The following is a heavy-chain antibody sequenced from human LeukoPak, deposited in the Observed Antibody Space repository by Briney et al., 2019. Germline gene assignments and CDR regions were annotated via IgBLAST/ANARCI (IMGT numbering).Heavy chain of an antibody. Sequence: GGSLRLSCAASGFTFSSYSIHWVRQAPGKGLEWVAVIWYDGSNKYYADSVKGRFTISRDNSKNTLYLQMNSLRAEDTAVYYCARDANYDSSGYRDAFDIWGQGTMVTVSS. D-gene: IGHD3-22*01. J-gene: IGHJ3*02. CDR2: IWYDGSNK. CDR1: GFTFSSYS. V-gene: IGHV3-33*08. CDR3: ARDANYDSSGYRDAFDI.